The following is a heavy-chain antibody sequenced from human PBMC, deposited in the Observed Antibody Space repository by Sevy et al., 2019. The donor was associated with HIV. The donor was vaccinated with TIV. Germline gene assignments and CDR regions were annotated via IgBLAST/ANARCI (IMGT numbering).Heavy chain of an antibody. CDR1: GGSITSLY. V-gene: IGHV4-59*08. Sequence: SETLSLTCTVSGGSITSLYWYWIRQPPGKGLEWIANIYYNGHINYNPSLKSRVTLSLDTSKNQFSLRLSSVTAADTAMYYCAGENAWGRGYPWGQGTLVTVSS. J-gene: IGHJ5*02. D-gene: IGHD1-26*01. CDR2: IYYNGHI. CDR3: AGENAWGRGYP.